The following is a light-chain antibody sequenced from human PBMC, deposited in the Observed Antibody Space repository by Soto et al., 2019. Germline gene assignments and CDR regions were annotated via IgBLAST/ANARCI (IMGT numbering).Light chain of an antibody. CDR1: SSNIGINY. J-gene: IGLJ2*01. V-gene: IGLV1-47*02. CDR3: TASDTTLRGPL. Sequence: QSVLTQPPSASVTPGQRVTISCSGSSSNIGINYVYWYQQLPRTAPNLLIYSNNQRPSGVPDRFSGSNSGPSASLAISAVRSEDEDAYYCTASDTTLRGPLFGGGTKLTVL. CDR2: SNN.